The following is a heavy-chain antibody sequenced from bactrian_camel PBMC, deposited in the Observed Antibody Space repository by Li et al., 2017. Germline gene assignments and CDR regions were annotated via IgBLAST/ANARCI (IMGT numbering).Heavy chain of an antibody. J-gene: IGHJ4*01. CDR2: IESDGST. D-gene: IGHD3*01. V-gene: IGHV3S55*01. Sequence: HVQLVESGGGSVQVGGSLTLSCVASGDTIGRYCMGWFRQVPDREREGVAGIESDGSTSYADSVKGRFTISKDNAKNTLYLQMDSLKVEDTAMYYCAAERIQPVGVGTDVLARLSAGYNYLGQGTQVTVS. CDR1: GDTIGRYC.